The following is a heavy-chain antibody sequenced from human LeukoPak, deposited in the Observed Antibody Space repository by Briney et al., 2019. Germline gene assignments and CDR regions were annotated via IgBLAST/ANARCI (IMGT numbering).Heavy chain of an antibody. CDR3: ARHPLLGSYWFFDL. CDR2: IYTSGST. Sequence: SETLSLTCSVSGSSIRSYYWSWIRQPPGKGLEWIGYIYTSGSTNHSPSLKGRVSLSMDTSQNHLPLTLSSVTAADTAVYYCARHPLLGSYWFFDLWGHGTLVTVSS. D-gene: IGHD2-8*02. CDR1: GSSIRSYY. J-gene: IGHJ2*01. V-gene: IGHV4-4*09.